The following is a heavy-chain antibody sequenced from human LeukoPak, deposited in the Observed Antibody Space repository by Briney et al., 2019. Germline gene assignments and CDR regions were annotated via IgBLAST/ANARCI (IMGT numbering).Heavy chain of an antibody. CDR3: AKEIGYCSGGSCYGSEFDY. V-gene: IGHV3-23*01. Sequence: QAGGSLRLSCAASGFTFSSYAMSWVRQAPGKGLEWVSAISGSGGSTYYADSVKGRFTISRDNSKNTLYLQMNSLRAEDTALYYCAKEIGYCSGGSCYGSEFDYWGQGTLVTVSS. D-gene: IGHD2-15*01. CDR1: GFTFSSYA. J-gene: IGHJ4*02. CDR2: ISGSGGST.